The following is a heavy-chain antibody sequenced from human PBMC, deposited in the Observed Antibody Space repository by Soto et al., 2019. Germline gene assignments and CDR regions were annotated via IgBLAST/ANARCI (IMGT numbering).Heavy chain of an antibody. CDR3: AGVRRDYFDS. CDR1: GGTLDTYT. D-gene: IGHD3-10*01. V-gene: IGHV1-69*02. Sequence: QVQLVQSGAEVKKPGSSVKVSCKTSGGTLDTYTFSWVRQAPGQGLEWVGRFPILGLTNYAQKFQGRLTFTADKSTSTAYMELSGLTSEDTAVYYCAGVRRDYFDSWGQGTLVTVSS. CDR2: FPILGLT. J-gene: IGHJ4*02.